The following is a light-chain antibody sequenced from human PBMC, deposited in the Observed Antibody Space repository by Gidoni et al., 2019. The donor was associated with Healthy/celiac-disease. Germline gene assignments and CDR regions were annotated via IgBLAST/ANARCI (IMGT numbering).Light chain of an antibody. CDR3: CSYAGSYPVVV. V-gene: IGLV2-11*01. CDR1: SSYVGGYNY. Sequence: QSALTQPRSVSGSPGRAVPISCTGTSSYVGGYNYVSWYQQHPGKAPKLMIYDVSKRPSGVPDRFSGSKSGNTASLTISGLQAEDEADYYCCSYAGSYPVVVFGGGTKLTVL. J-gene: IGLJ2*01. CDR2: DVS.